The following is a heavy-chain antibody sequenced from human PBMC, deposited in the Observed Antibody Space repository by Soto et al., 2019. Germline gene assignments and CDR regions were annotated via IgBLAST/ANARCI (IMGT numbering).Heavy chain of an antibody. CDR3: ARAGSTWRYFFDY. V-gene: IGHV4-59*01. CDR2: VYYSGTT. CDR1: GGSISSYY. Sequence: QVQLQESGPGLVKPSETLSLTCTVSGGSISSYYWTWIRQPPGKGLEWVGYVYYSGTTYYNPSLQRRVTISVDTSKNQFSRKVKSVTAADTAIYYCARAGSTWRYFFDYWGQGSLVTVSS. J-gene: IGHJ4*02. D-gene: IGHD6-13*01.